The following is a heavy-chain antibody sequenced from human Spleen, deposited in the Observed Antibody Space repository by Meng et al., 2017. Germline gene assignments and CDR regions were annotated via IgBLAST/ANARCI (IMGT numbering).Heavy chain of an antibody. V-gene: IGHV1-69*02. CDR2: IIPIVGVT. CDR1: GDTFSSYT. Sequence: SVKVSCKASGDTFSSYTISWVRQAPGQGLEWMGRIIPIVGVTTYAQKFQDRVTIAADRASTTAYMELSSLGYDDTAVYYCARGIAVAGNYKEYYFDYWGQGTLVTVS. J-gene: IGHJ4*02. CDR3: ARGIAVAGNYKEYYFDY. D-gene: IGHD6-19*01.